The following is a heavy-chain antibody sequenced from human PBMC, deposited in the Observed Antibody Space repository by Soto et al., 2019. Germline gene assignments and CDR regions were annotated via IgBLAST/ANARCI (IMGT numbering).Heavy chain of an antibody. V-gene: IGHV1-8*01. Sequence: QVQLVQSGAEVKKPGASVKVSCKASGFTFSTIDINWVRQAPGQGLQWMGWMNANVDATDSPQEFKGRVTMTWNASISTAYMELSNLKSDDTAVYYCAREVVDGSSLWLDPWGQGTLVTVSS. CDR2: MNANVDAT. CDR3: AREVVDGSSLWLDP. J-gene: IGHJ5*02. D-gene: IGHD3-10*01. CDR1: GFTFSTID.